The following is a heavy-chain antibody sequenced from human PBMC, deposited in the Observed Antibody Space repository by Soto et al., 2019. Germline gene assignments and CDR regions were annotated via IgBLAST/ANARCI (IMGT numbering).Heavy chain of an antibody. D-gene: IGHD5-12*01. J-gene: IGHJ2*01. CDR1: GYKFTSYD. Sequence: QVQLVQSGAEVKKPGASVKVSCKASGYKFTSYDISWVRQAAGQGPEWVGWINPASGNTGYAHEIQGRVIMTRDASTGTAYMDLTSLRSEDTAVYYCVRSTISQWYFDLWGRGTLVTV. V-gene: IGHV1-8*01. CDR2: INPASGNT. CDR3: VRSTISQWYFDL.